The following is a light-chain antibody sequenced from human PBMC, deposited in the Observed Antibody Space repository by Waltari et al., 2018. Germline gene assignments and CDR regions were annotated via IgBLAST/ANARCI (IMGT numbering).Light chain of an antibody. V-gene: IGKV1-5*03. CDR2: KAS. J-gene: IGKJ1*01. CDR3: QYYGT. CDR1: QSISGW. Sequence: DIQMTQSPPTLSASVGDRATITCRASQSISGWLAWYQQKPGRAPNRLIFKASSLESGVPSRFSGSGSGTEITLTISSLQPDDFATYFSQYYGTFGQGTKVEIK.